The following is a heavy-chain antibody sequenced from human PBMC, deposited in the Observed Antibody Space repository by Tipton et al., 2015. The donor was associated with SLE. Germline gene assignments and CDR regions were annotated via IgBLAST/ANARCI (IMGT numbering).Heavy chain of an antibody. J-gene: IGHJ4*02. Sequence: TLSLTCTVSGGSISSYYWSWIRQPLGKGLEWIGYIYYSGSTNYNPSLKSRVTISVDTSKNQFSLKLSSVTAADTAVYYCARGTYYDFWSGYYQYFDYWGQGTLVTVSS. CDR2: IYYSGST. D-gene: IGHD3-3*01. CDR1: GGSISSYY. CDR3: ARGTYYDFWSGYYQYFDY. V-gene: IGHV4-59*01.